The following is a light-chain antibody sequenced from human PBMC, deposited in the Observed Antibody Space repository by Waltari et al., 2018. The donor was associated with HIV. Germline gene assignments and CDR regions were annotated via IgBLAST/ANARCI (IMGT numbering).Light chain of an antibody. CDR1: SSDVGGYNY. J-gene: IGLJ2*01. CDR3: SSQAGSKVV. V-gene: IGLV2-8*01. Sequence: QSALTQPPSASGSPGQSVTLSCTGPSSDVGGYNYVSWHQQHPGKAPKLMIYDVIKRPSGVRDRFSGSNAGNTASLTVSGLQPEDEADYYCSSQAGSKVVFGGGTRLTVL. CDR2: DVI.